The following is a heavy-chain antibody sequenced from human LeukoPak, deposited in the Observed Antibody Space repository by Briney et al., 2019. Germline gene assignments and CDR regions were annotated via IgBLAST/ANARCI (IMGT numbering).Heavy chain of an antibody. V-gene: IGHV1-2*02. CDR2: INPNSGGT. D-gene: IGHD2-15*01. Sequence: ASVEVSCKASGYTFTGYYMRWVRQAPGQGLEWMGWINPNSGGTNYAQKFQGRVTMTRDTSISTAYMELSRLRSDDTAVYYCARDPLPKWDIVVVVAATSYFDYWGQGTLVTVSS. CDR3: ARDPLPKWDIVVVVAATSYFDY. J-gene: IGHJ4*02. CDR1: GYTFTGYY.